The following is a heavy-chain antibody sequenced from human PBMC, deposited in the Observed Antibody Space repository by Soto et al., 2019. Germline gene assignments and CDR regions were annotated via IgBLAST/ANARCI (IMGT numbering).Heavy chain of an antibody. D-gene: IGHD6-13*01. Sequence: PSETLSLTCAVSGGSISSSNWWGWVRQPPGKGLEWIGEIYHSGSTNYNPSLKGRLIISVDPSKNQFSLKLTSVTAADMAMYYCARPKTIGAAAGKGWFDRWGQGTLVTVSS. CDR1: GGSISSSNW. V-gene: IGHV4-4*02. CDR3: ARPKTIGAAAGKGWFDR. J-gene: IGHJ5*02. CDR2: IYHSGST.